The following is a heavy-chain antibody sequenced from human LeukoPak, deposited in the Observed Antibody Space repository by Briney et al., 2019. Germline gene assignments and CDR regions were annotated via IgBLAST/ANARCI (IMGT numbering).Heavy chain of an antibody. CDR3: VPDCSSTACLFDY. D-gene: IGHD2-2*01. J-gene: IGHJ4*02. Sequence: ASVRVSCKASGYTFTDYWIHWVRQAPGQGLDWMGRINPNSGGTNYAQKFQGRVTMTRDTFISTAYMELSRLTSDDTAVFYCVPDCSSTACLFDYWGQGTLVTVSS. CDR1: GYTFTDYW. CDR2: INPNSGGT. V-gene: IGHV1-2*06.